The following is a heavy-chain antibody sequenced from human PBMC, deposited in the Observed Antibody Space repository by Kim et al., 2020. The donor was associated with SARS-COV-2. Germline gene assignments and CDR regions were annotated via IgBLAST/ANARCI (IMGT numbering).Heavy chain of an antibody. CDR3: ARHLSLVRGVIIIRDSWFDP. D-gene: IGHD3-10*01. CDR1: GYSFTSYW. J-gene: IGHJ5*02. Sequence: GESLKISCKGSGYSFTSYWISWVRQMPGKGLEWMGRIDPSDSYTNYSPSFQGHVTISADKSISTAYLQWSSLKASDTAMYYCARHLSLVRGVIIIRDSWFDPWGQGTLVTVSS. V-gene: IGHV5-10-1*01. CDR2: IDPSDSYT.